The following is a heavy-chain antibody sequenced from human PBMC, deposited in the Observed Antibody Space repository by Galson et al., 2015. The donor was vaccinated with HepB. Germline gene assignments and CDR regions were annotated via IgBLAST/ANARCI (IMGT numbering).Heavy chain of an antibody. CDR3: ARDSSGWYGDWYFDL. V-gene: IGHV3-21*01. CDR2: ISSSSYI. D-gene: IGHD6-19*01. J-gene: IGHJ2*01. CDR1: GFTFSSYS. Sequence: SLRLSCAASGFTFSSYSMNWVRQAPGKGLEWVSSISSSSYIYYADSVKGRFTISRDNAKNSLYLQMNSLRAEDTAVYYCARDSSGWYGDWYFDLWGRGTLVTVSS.